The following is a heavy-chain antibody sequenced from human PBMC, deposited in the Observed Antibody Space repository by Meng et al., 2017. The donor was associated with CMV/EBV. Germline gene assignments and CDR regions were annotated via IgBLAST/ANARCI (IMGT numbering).Heavy chain of an antibody. V-gene: IGHV1-69*12. CDR2: IIPIFGTA. CDR3: ARERGSGSYPFDY. CDR1: GGNFSSYA. D-gene: IGHD1-26*01. J-gene: IGHJ4*02. Sequence: QGQVVQCGGEVKKPVSAVKVSCKASGGNFSSYAISWVRQAPGQGLEWMGGIIPIFGTANYAQKFQGRVTITADESTSTAYMELSSLRSEDTAVYYCARERGSGSYPFDYWGQGTLVTVSS.